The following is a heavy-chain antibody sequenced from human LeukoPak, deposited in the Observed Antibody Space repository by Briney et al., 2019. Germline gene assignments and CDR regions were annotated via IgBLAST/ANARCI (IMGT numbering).Heavy chain of an antibody. CDR3: ARGWFGARNNYYYYGMDV. CDR1: GGTLGSYA. D-gene: IGHD3-10*01. V-gene: IGHV1-69*13. Sequence: ASVKVSCKASGGTLGSYAISWVRQVPGQGLEWMGGIIPIFGTANYAQKFQGRVTITADESTSTAYMELSSLRSEDTAVYYCARGWFGARNNYYYYGMDVWGKGTTVTVSS. J-gene: IGHJ6*04. CDR2: IIPIFGTA.